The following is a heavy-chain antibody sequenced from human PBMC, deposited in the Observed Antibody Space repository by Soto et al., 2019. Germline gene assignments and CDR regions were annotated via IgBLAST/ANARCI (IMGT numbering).Heavy chain of an antibody. J-gene: IGHJ6*03. Sequence: GASVKVSCKASGYTFTSYDINWVRQATGQGLEWMGWMNPNSGNTGYAQKFQGRVTMTRNTSISTAHMELSSLRSEDTAVYYCARGQGYYYYYYMDVWGKGTTVTVSS. V-gene: IGHV1-8*01. CDR2: MNPNSGNT. CDR1: GYTFTSYD. CDR3: ARGQGYYYYYYMDV.